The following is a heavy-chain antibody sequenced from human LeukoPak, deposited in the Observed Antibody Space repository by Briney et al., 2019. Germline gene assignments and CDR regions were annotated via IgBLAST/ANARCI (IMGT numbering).Heavy chain of an antibody. J-gene: IGHJ3*02. D-gene: IGHD2-21*02. CDR1: GFTFSSYS. V-gene: IGHV3-21*01. CDR3: ARGRLDIVVVTAILGDAFDI. Sequence: GGSLRLSCAASGFTFSSYSMNWVRQAPGKGLEWVSSISSSSYIYYADSVKGRFTISRDNAKNSLYLQMNSLRAEDTAVYYCARGRLDIVVVTAILGDAFDIWGQGTMVTVSS. CDR2: ISSSSYI.